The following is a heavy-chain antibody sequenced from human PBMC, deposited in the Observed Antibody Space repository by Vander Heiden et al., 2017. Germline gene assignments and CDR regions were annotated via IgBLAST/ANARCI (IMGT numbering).Heavy chain of an antibody. CDR2: MYSGGST. J-gene: IGHJ3*02. CDR3: ARVWGAWRPI. V-gene: IGHV3-53*02. CDR1: GFPAISNY. D-gene: IGHD3-16*01. Sequence: EVHLVETGRGFVLPGGSLSLACAASGFPAISNYMSWVRQAPGKVLEWVSVMYSGGSTYYADSVKGRFTISRDNSKNTLYLQMNSLRAEDTAVYYCARVWGAWRPIWGQGTMVTVSS.